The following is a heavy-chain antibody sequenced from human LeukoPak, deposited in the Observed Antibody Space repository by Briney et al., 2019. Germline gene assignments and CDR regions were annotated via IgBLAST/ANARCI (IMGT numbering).Heavy chain of an antibody. V-gene: IGHV3-23*01. CDR2: ISGSGGST. CDR1: GFTFSSYG. J-gene: IGHJ6*03. D-gene: IGHD5-18*01. Sequence: GGSLRLSCAASGFTFSSYGMSWVRQAPGKGLEWVSAISGSGGSTYHADSVKGRFTISRDNSKNTLYLQMNSLRAEDTAVYYCAKASYGYYYMDVWGKGTTVTISS. CDR3: AKASYGYYYMDV.